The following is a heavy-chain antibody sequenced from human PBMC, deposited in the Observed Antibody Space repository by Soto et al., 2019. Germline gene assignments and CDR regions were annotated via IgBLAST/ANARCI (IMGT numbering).Heavy chain of an antibody. CDR3: ATYYDILAGYYKSDY. D-gene: IGHD3-9*01. V-gene: IGHV3-74*01. Sequence: VRQAPGKGLVWFSRINSDGSSTSYADSVKGRFTISRDNAKNTLFLQMNSLRAEDTAVYYCATYYDILAGYYKSDYWGQGTLVTVSS. J-gene: IGHJ4*02. CDR2: INSDGSST.